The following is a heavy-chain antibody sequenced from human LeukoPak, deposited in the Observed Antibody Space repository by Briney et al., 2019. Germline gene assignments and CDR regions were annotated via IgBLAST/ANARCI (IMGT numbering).Heavy chain of an antibody. CDR2: INHSGST. Sequence: SETLSLTCAVYGGSFSGYYWSWIRQPPGKGLEWIGEINHSGSTNYNPSLKSRVTISVDTSKNQFSLKLSSVTAADTAVYYCARRAQYDFWSGYYSYWGQGTLVTVSS. D-gene: IGHD3-3*01. V-gene: IGHV4-34*01. J-gene: IGHJ4*02. CDR1: GGSFSGYY. CDR3: ARRAQYDFWSGYYSY.